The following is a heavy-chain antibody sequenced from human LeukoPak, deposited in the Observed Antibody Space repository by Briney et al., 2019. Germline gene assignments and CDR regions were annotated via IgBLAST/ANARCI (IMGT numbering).Heavy chain of an antibody. CDR1: GGSISSSNW. CDR2: IYHSGST. D-gene: IGHD6-19*01. J-gene: IGHJ5*02. V-gene: IGHV4-4*02. CDR3: ARDRNSSGWWWFDP. Sequence: SETLSLTCAVSGGSISSSNWWRWVRPPPGKGLEWIGDIYHSGSTNYNPSLKSRVTISVDKSKNQFYLKLNTLTAADTAVYYCARDRNSSGWWWFDPWGEGTLVTVSS.